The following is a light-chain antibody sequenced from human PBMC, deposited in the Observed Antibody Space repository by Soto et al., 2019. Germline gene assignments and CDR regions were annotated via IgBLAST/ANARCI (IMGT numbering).Light chain of an antibody. CDR2: AAS. Sequence: ESVLTQSPDTLSLSPGERATLSCRASQSVGSSYLAWYQQKPGQAPRLLIYAASSRATGVPERFSGSGSGTDFTLTISRLEPEDVAVYYCQQYGISPPNTFGQGTRLEIK. V-gene: IGKV3-20*01. J-gene: IGKJ5*01. CDR3: QQYGISPPNT. CDR1: QSVGSSY.